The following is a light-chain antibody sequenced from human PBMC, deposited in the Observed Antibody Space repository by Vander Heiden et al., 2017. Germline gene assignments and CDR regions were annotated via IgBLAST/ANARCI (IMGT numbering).Light chain of an antibody. CDR3: QQRYNTRART. CDR1: QSISSY. J-gene: IGKJ4*02. Sequence: DIQMTQSPSSLSASVGDRVTITCRASQSISSYLNWYQQKPGKAPKLLIYAASSLQSGVPSRFSTSGSGTEFTLTISSLQPEDFATYYCQQRYNTRARTFGGGTKVEIK. V-gene: IGKV1-39*01. CDR2: AAS.